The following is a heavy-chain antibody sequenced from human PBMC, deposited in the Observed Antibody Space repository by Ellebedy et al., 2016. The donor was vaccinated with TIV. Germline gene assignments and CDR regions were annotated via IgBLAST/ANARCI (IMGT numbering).Heavy chain of an antibody. D-gene: IGHD5-12*01. CDR1: GFTFSSYS. V-gene: IGHV3-21*01. CDR3: ARDGGGYDGVFDY. CDR2: ISSSSSYI. J-gene: IGHJ4*02. Sequence: GGSLRLSXAASGFTFSSYSMNWVRQAPGKGLEWVSSISSSSSYIYYADSVKGRFTISRDNSKNTLYLQMNSLRAEDTAVYYCARDGGGYDGVFDYWGQGTLVTVSS.